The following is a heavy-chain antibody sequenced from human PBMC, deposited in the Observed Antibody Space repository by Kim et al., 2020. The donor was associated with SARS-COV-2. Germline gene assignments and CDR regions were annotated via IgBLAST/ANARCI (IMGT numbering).Heavy chain of an antibody. CDR1: GFTFSSYV. D-gene: IGHD4-4*01. V-gene: IGHV3-30-3*01. J-gene: IGHJ4*02. CDR2: ISHDGSNK. CDR3: ARVPSYRSYFDY. Sequence: GGSLRLSCAASGFTFSSYVMHWVRQAPGKGLEWVAVISHDGSNKYYADSVKGRFTISRDNSKNTLYLQMSSLRAEDTAVYYCARVPSYRSYFDYLCQGT.